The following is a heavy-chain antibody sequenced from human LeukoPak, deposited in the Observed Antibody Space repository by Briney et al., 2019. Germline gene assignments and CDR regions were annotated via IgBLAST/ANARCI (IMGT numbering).Heavy chain of an antibody. Sequence: PGGSLRLSCAASGFTFSSYAMSWVRHAPGKGLEWVSAISGSGGSTYYADSVKGRFTISRDNPKNTLYVQMNSLRADGAAVYYCAKALIAAPCRGYHFDCWGRGTLGTVSS. CDR2: ISGSGGST. CDR1: GFTFSSYA. J-gene: IGHJ4*02. D-gene: IGHD3-10*01. V-gene: IGHV3-23*01. CDR3: AKALIAAPCRGYHFDC.